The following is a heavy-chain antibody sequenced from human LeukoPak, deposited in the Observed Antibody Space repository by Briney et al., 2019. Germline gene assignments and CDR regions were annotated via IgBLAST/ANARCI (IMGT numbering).Heavy chain of an antibody. V-gene: IGHV3-53*01. Sequence: GGSLRLSCVASGFTFSSYAMSWVRQAPGKGLEWVSVIYSGGSTYYADSVKGRFTISRDNSKNTLYLQMNSLRAEDTAVYYCARGLDYGDLTPGYWGQGTLVTVSS. CDR3: ARGLDYGDLTPGY. CDR2: IYSGGST. CDR1: GFTFSSYA. D-gene: IGHD4-17*01. J-gene: IGHJ4*02.